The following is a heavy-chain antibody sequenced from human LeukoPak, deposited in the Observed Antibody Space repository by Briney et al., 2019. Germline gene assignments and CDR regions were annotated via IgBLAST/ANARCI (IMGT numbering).Heavy chain of an antibody. CDR2: ISGSGGST. CDR1: GFTFSSYA. Sequence: GASLRLSCAASGFTFSSYAMSRVRQAPGKGLEWVLAISGSGGSTYYADSVKGRFTISRDNSKNTLYLQMNSLRAEDTAVYYCAKVSGYYYDLVYFHYWGQGTLVTVSS. CDR3: AKVSGYYYDLVYFHY. V-gene: IGHV3-23*01. J-gene: IGHJ4*02. D-gene: IGHD3-22*01.